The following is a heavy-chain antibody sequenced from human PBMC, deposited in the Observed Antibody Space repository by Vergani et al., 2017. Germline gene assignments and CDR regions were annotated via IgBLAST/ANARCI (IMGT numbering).Heavy chain of an antibody. CDR1: GGTFSSYA. J-gene: IGHJ5*02. D-gene: IGHD2-15*01. V-gene: IGHV1-69*04. CDR2: IIPILGIA. Sequence: QVQLVQSGAEVKKPGSSVKVSCKASGGTFSSYAISWVRQAPGHGLEWMGRIIPILGIANYAQKFQGRVTITADKSTSTAYMELSSLRSEDTAVYYCAREVLGYCSGGSCYSNWFDPWGQGTLVTVSS. CDR3: AREVLGYCSGGSCYSNWFDP.